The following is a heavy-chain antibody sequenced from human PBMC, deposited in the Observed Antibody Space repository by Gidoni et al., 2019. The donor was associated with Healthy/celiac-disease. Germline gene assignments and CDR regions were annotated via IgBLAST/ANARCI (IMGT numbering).Heavy chain of an antibody. CDR2: ISYDGSNK. CDR3: AKERKSSGWPKPLYYYGMDV. V-gene: IGHV3-30*18. CDR1: GSTFSSYG. J-gene: IGHJ6*02. Sequence: QVQLVESGGGVVQPGRSLRLPCAASGSTFSSYGRHWVRQAPGKGLEWVAVISYDGSNKYYADSVKGRFTISRDNSKNTLYLQMNSLRAEDTAVYYCAKERKSSGWPKPLYYYGMDVWGQGTTVTVSS. D-gene: IGHD6-19*01.